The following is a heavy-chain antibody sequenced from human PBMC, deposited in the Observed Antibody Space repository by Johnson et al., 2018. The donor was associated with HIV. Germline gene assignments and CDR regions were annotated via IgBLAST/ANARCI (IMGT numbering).Heavy chain of an antibody. D-gene: IGHD3-10*01. J-gene: IGHJ3*02. CDR2: ISSSGSTI. Sequence: VQLVESGGVVVQPGGSLRLSCAASGFTFDDYTMHWVRQAPGKGLEWVSYISSSGSTIYYADSVKGRFTISRDNAKNSLYLQMNSLRAEDTAVYYCARGSYYHYGDAFDIWGQGTMVTVSS. V-gene: IGHV3-48*04. CDR1: GFTFDDYT. CDR3: ARGSYYHYGDAFDI.